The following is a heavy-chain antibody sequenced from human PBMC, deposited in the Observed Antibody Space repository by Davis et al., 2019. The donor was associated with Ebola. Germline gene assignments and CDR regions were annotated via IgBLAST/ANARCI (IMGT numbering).Heavy chain of an antibody. CDR3: ARLAVPYHYYGMDV. CDR1: GYPFSGYY. D-gene: IGHD6-19*01. Sequence: ASVKVSCKASGYPFSGYYVHWVRQAPGQGLEWMGRINPNSGGTNYAPQFQGRVTMTTDTSVGTAYMELSSLRSDDTAVYYCARLAVPYHYYGMDVWGKGTTATVAS. CDR2: INPNSGGT. V-gene: IGHV1-2*06. J-gene: IGHJ6*04.